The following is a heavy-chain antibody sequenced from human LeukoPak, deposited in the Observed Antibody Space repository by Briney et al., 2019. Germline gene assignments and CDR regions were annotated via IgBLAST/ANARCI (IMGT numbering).Heavy chain of an antibody. Sequence: GGSLRLSCAASGFTFSSYWMSWVRQAPGKGLEWVAKIKPDGSEKYYVDSVKGRFTISRDNAENPLYLQMNSLRAEDTAVYYCARGTEQWLVMAENWFDPWGQGTLVTVSS. CDR1: GFTFSSYW. V-gene: IGHV3-7*01. CDR2: IKPDGSEK. CDR3: ARGTEQWLVMAENWFDP. J-gene: IGHJ5*02. D-gene: IGHD6-19*01.